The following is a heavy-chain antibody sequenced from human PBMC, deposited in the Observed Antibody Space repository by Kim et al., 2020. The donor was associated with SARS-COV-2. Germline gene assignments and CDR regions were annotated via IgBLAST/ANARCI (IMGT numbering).Heavy chain of an antibody. V-gene: IGHV4-34*01. CDR3: ARWGSTKNRYYYYGMDV. CDR2: INHSGST. J-gene: IGHJ6*02. D-gene: IGHD6-13*01. CDR1: GGSFSGYY. Sequence: SETLSLTCAVYGGSFSGYYWSWIRQPPGKGLEWIGEINHSGSTNYNPSLKSRVTISVDTSKNQFSLKLSSVTAADTAVYYCARWGSTKNRYYYYGMDVWGQGTTVTVSS.